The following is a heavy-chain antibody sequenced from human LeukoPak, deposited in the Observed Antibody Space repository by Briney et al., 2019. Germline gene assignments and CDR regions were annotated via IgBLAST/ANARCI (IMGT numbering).Heavy chain of an antibody. CDR1: GGSFSGYY. Sequence: SETLSLTCAVYGGSFSGYYWSWIRQPPGKGLEWIGEIHHSGSTNYHPPLKSRVTISVDTSKNQLSLKLSSVTAADTAVYYCARGRRISWSYYTTSAFDPWGEGTLVTVSS. V-gene: IGHV4-34*01. CDR3: ARGRRISWSYYTTSAFDP. D-gene: IGHD3-10*01. CDR2: IHHSGST. J-gene: IGHJ5*02.